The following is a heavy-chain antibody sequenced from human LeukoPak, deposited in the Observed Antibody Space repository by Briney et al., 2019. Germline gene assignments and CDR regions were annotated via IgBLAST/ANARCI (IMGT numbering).Heavy chain of an antibody. Sequence: SETLSLTCAVYGGSFSGYYWSWIRQPPGKGLEWIGEISHSGSTNYNPSLKSRVTISVDTSKNQFSLKLSSVTAADTAVYYCARPRGLYYYYYGMDAWGQGTTVTVSS. J-gene: IGHJ6*02. CDR2: ISHSGST. CDR1: GGSFSGYY. D-gene: IGHD3/OR15-3a*01. CDR3: ARPRGLYYYYYGMDA. V-gene: IGHV4-34*01.